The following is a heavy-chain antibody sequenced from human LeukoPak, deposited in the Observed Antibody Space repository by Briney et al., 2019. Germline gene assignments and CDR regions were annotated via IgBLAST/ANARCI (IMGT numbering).Heavy chain of an antibody. CDR2: ISSSGSTI. CDR3: ARDGERFLEWLLSNYYYYMDV. D-gene: IGHD3-3*01. CDR1: GFTFSDYY. V-gene: IGHV3-11*04. J-gene: IGHJ6*03. Sequence: GGSLRLSCAASGFTFSDYYMSWIRQAPGKGLEWVSYISSSGSTIYYADSVKGRFTISRDNAKNSPYLQMNSLRAEDTAVYYCARDGERFLEWLLSNYYYYMDVWGKGTTVTVSS.